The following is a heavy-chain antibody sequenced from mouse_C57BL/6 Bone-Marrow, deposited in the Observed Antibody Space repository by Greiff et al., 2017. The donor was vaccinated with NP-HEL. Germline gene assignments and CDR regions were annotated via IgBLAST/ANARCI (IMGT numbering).Heavy chain of an antibody. CDR2: ISDGGSYT. CDR3: GRGGGSSGFFAY. Sequence: EVQGVESGGGLVKPGGSLKLSCAASGFTFSSYAMSWVRQTPEKRLEWVATISDGGSYTYYPDNVKGRFTLSRDNAQNNLFLQMSHLKSEDKAMYYCGRGGGSSGFFAYWGQGTLVTVSA. V-gene: IGHV5-4*01. D-gene: IGHD3-2*02. CDR1: GFTFSSYA. J-gene: IGHJ3*01.